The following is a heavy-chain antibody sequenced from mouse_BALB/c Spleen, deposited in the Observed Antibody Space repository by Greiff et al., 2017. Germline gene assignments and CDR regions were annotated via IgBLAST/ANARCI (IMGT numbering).Heavy chain of an antibody. J-gene: IGHJ1*01. CDR3: ARHDGYSWYFDV. V-gene: IGHV5-6*01. CDR1: GFTFSSYG. Sequence: EVQRVESGGDLVKPGGSLKLSCAASGFTFSSYGMSWVRQTPDKRLEWVATISSGGSYTYYPDSVKGRFTISRDNAKNTLYLQMSSLKSEDTAMYYCARHDGYSWYFDVWGAGTTVTVSS. CDR2: ISSGGSYT. D-gene: IGHD2-3*01.